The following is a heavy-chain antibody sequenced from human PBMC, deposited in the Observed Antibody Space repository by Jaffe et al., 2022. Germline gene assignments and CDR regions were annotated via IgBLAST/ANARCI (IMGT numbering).Heavy chain of an antibody. J-gene: IGHJ4*02. CDR3: ARGNTVTDPLVDY. D-gene: IGHD4-17*01. CDR1: GFTFSSYS. V-gene: IGHV3-21*01. Sequence: EVQLVESGGGLVKPGGSLRLSCAASGFTFSSYSMNWVRQAPGKGLEWVSSISSSSSYIYYADSVKGRFTISRDNAKNSLYLQMNSLRAEDTAVYYCARGNTVTDPLVDYWGQGTLVTVSS. CDR2: ISSSSSYI.